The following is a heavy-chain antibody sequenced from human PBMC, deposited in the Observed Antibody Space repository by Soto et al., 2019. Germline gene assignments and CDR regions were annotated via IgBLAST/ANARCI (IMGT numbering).Heavy chain of an antibody. V-gene: IGHV3-23*01. CDR1: GFIFSNYA. D-gene: IGHD2-15*01. J-gene: IGHJ6*02. Sequence: EVQLLESGGGLVQTGGSLRLSCAASGFIFSNYAMNWVRQAPGKGLEWVATISSGGGNAYYADSVKGRFTMSRDNAKNTEILQTNSLRANDTAVYYWAKYEVADIVYFGMDAWGQGTTVTVSS. CDR2: ISSGGGNA. CDR3: AKYEVADIVYFGMDA.